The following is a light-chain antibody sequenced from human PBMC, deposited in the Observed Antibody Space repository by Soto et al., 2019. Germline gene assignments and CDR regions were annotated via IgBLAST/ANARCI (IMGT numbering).Light chain of an antibody. CDR3: QQSFSTPTT. J-gene: IGKJ1*01. CDR1: QNITTY. CDR2: GAS. V-gene: IGKV1-39*01. Sequence: DIQMTQSPTSLSASVGDSVTITCRASQNITTYLNWYQQKPGEAPSLLIYGASNLRSGVPSRFTASGSGTDFTLTIISLQPENFATCYCQQSFSTPTTFGQGT.